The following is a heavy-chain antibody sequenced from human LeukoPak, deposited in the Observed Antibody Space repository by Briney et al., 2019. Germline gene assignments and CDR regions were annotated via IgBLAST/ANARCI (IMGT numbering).Heavy chain of an antibody. D-gene: IGHD5-18*01. V-gene: IGHV4-39*01. CDR2: IYYSGST. CDR1: GGSISSSSYY. J-gene: IGHJ4*02. CDR3: ASQYSYGVDY. Sequence: SETLSLTCTVSGGSISSSSYYWGWIRQPPGKGLEWIGSIYYSGSTYYNPSLKSRVTISVDTSKNQFSLKLSSVTAADTAVYYCASQYSYGVDYWGQGTLVTVSS.